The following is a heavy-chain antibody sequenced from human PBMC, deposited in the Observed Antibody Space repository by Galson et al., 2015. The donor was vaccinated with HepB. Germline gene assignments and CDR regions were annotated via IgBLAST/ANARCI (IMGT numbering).Heavy chain of an antibody. CDR1: GDSVSSNSVV. Sequence: CAISGDSVSSNSVVWNWIRQSPSRGLEWLGRTYYRSKWYNEYAESLKSRITITPDTSKNQFSLQLNTVTPEDTAVYYCARGFELRFLEWLKGPRAPDALDIWGLGTMVTVSS. CDR3: ARGFELRFLEWLKGPRAPDALDI. J-gene: IGHJ3*02. V-gene: IGHV6-1*01. CDR2: TYYRSKWYN. D-gene: IGHD3-3*01.